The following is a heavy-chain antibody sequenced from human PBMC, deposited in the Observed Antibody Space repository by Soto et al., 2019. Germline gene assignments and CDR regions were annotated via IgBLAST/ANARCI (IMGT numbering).Heavy chain of an antibody. Sequence: TLSLTCTVSGGSITTGGYYWSWIRQLPGKGLEWIGHRHYSESTYYNPSLKSRVSISLDTSKNQFSLKLSFVTAADTAMYYCARTKCSGGSCYSWSLAYWGQGTPVTVSS. J-gene: IGHJ4*02. CDR1: GGSITTGGYY. D-gene: IGHD2-15*01. CDR2: RHYSEST. V-gene: IGHV4-31*03. CDR3: ARTKCSGGSCYSWSLAY.